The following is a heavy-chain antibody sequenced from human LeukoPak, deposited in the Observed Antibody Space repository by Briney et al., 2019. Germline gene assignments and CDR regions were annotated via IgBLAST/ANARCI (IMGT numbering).Heavy chain of an antibody. V-gene: IGHV4-30-2*01. CDR3: ARAGRIAAAGLRDWFDP. Sequence: PSQTLSLTCTVSGGSISSGGYYWSWIRQPPGKGLEWIGYIYHSGSTYYNPSLKSRVTISVDRAKNQFSLKLSSVTAADTAVYYCARAGRIAAAGLRDWFDPWGQGTLVTVSS. D-gene: IGHD6-13*01. CDR2: IYHSGST. CDR1: GGSISSGGYY. J-gene: IGHJ5*02.